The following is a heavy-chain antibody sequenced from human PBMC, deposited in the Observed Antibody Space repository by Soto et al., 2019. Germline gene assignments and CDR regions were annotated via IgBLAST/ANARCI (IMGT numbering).Heavy chain of an antibody. J-gene: IGHJ5*02. CDR3: AKPSDYDFWSGTYNWFDP. V-gene: IGHV3-23*01. Sequence: GGSLRLSCAASGFTFSSYAMSWVRQAPGKGLEWVSAISGSGGSTYYADSVKGRFTISRDNSKNTLYLQMNSLRAEDTAVYYCAKPSDYDFWSGTYNWFDPWGQGTLVTVSS. CDR2: ISGSGGST. D-gene: IGHD3-3*01. CDR1: GFTFSSYA.